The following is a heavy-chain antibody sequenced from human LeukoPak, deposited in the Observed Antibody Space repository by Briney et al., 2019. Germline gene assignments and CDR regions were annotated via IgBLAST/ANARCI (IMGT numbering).Heavy chain of an antibody. Sequence: SETLSLTCIVSGGSISSGTYYWGWIRQSPGKGLEWIGSIYYSGSTYYNPSLTSRVTISIDTSKTQFSLKMSSVTAADTAVYYCARSTDSVAGTDPFDYWGQGTLVTVSS. D-gene: IGHD6-19*01. CDR2: IYYSGST. CDR1: GGSISSGTYY. J-gene: IGHJ4*02. V-gene: IGHV4-39*07. CDR3: ARSTDSVAGTDPFDY.